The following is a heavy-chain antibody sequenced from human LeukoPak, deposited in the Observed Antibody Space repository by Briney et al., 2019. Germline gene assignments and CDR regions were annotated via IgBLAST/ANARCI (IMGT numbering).Heavy chain of an antibody. CDR1: GFTFSSCG. V-gene: IGHV3-30*02. CDR3: ARAGPYSSGWLRSGYYYYYMDV. D-gene: IGHD6-19*01. Sequence: GGSLRLSCAASGFTFSSCGFHWVRQAPGKGLEWVAFIRYDGSNKYYADSVKGRFTISRDNSKNTLYLQMNSLRSDDTAVYYCARAGPYSSGWLRSGYYYYYMDVWGKGTTVAVSS. CDR2: IRYDGSNK. J-gene: IGHJ6*03.